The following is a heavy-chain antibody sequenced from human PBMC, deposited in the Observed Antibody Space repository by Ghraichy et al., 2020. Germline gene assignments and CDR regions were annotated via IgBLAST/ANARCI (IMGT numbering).Heavy chain of an antibody. Sequence: SETLSLTCTVFGGSISSYYWSWIRQPAGKGLEWIGRIYTSGSTNYNPSLKSRVTMSVDTSKNQFSLKLSSVTAADTAVYYCARGLGSGYLYNWFDPWGQGTLVTVSS. CDR2: IYTSGST. CDR3: ARGLGSGYLYNWFDP. V-gene: IGHV4-4*07. J-gene: IGHJ5*02. CDR1: GGSISSYY. D-gene: IGHD3-22*01.